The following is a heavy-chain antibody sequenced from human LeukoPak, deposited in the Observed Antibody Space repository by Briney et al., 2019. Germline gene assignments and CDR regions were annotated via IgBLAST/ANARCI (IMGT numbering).Heavy chain of an antibody. D-gene: IGHD2-2*01. V-gene: IGHV1-18*01. CDR2: IIIYNGNT. Sequence: ASVKVSCKASGYTFTTYGISWVRQAPGQGLEWMGWIIIYNGNTNYAQKLQGRVTMTADTSTSTAYMELRSLRSDDTAVYYCARNIYCSSTSCMLDPWGQGTLVTVSS. CDR3: ARNIYCSSTSCMLDP. J-gene: IGHJ5*02. CDR1: GYTFTTYG.